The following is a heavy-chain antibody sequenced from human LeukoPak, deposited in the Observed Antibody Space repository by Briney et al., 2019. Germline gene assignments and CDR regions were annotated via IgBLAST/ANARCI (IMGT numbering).Heavy chain of an antibody. CDR2: ISSSSSYI. J-gene: IGHJ3*02. V-gene: IGHV3-21*01. D-gene: IGHD3-10*01. CDR1: GFTFSSYS. CDR3: AREGYYYGSGSYPDAFDI. Sequence: GGSLRLSCAASGFTFSSYSMNWVRQAPGKGLEWVSSISSSSSYIYYADSVKGRFTISRDNAKNSLYLQMNSLRAEDTAVYYCAREGYYYGSGSYPDAFDIWGQGTMVTASS.